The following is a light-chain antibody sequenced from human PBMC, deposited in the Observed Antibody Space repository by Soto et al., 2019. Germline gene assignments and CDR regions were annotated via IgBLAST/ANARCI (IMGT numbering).Light chain of an antibody. CDR3: QQRSNWPPT. Sequence: EIVLTQSPATLSLSPGERATLSCRASQSVSTYLAWYQQKPGQAPRLLIYDASNRATGIPARFSGSGSGTDFTLTISSLEPEDFVVYYCQQRSNWPPTFGQGTRREI. V-gene: IGKV3-11*01. CDR1: QSVSTY. J-gene: IGKJ5*01. CDR2: DAS.